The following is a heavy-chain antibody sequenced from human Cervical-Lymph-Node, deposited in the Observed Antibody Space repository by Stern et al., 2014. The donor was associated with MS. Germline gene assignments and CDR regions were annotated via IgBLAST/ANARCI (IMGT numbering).Heavy chain of an antibody. D-gene: IGHD1-26*01. V-gene: IGHV3-21*06. CDR2: VSSNSRYI. J-gene: IGHJ4*02. Sequence: EVHLVESGGGLVKPGGSLRLSCAASGFTFNDYTMTWVRQAPGKGLEWVSSVSSNSRYISYIDSVKGRLTISRDNAENLLYLEMSGLRAEDTAIYFCARIQGAAYFDSWGQGALVTVSS. CDR3: ARIQGAAYFDS. CDR1: GFTFNDYT.